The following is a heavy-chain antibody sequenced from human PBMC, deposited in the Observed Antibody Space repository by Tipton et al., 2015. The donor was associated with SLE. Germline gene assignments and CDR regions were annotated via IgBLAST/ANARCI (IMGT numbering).Heavy chain of an antibody. D-gene: IGHD4-17*01. V-gene: IGHV4-39*01. CDR3: ARHATYGEVAFDI. J-gene: IGHJ3*02. Sequence: TLSLTCTVSGGSISSSSYYWGWIRQPPGKGLEWIGSIYYSGSTYYNPSLKSRVTISVDTSKNQFSLKLSSVTAADTAVYYCARHATYGEVAFDIWGQGTMVTVSS. CDR2: IYYSGST. CDR1: GGSISSSSYY.